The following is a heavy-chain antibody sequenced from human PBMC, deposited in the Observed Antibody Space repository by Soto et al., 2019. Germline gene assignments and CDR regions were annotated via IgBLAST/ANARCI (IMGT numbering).Heavy chain of an antibody. CDR1: GFTFSSYA. V-gene: IGHV3-23*01. Sequence: EVQLLESGGGLVQPGGSLRLSCAASGFTFSSYAMSWVRQAPGKGLEWVSAISGSGGSTYYADSVKGRFTISRDNSKNTLYLQMNSVRAEDTAVYYCAKDLYTWIEDYDSSGFAFDYWGQGTLVTVSS. CDR2: ISGSGGST. CDR3: AKDLYTWIEDYDSSGFAFDY. D-gene: IGHD3-22*01. J-gene: IGHJ4*02.